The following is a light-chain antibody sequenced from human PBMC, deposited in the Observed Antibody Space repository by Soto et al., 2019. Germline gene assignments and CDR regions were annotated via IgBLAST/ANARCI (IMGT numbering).Light chain of an antibody. Sequence: DIQMTQSPSAMSASVGDRVTITCRASQDISNFLAWFQQKPGKVPERLIYAASSLQSGVPSRFGGSGSGTEFTLTISSLQPEDFATYYCQQVSGYPLNFGGGTKVDIK. CDR3: QQVSGYPLN. CDR2: AAS. J-gene: IGKJ4*01. V-gene: IGKV1-17*03. CDR1: QDISNF.